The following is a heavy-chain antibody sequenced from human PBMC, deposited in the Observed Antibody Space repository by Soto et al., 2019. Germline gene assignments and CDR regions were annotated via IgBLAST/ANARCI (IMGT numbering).Heavy chain of an antibody. D-gene: IGHD1-26*01. J-gene: IGHJ5*02. CDR1: GYTFTGYY. CDR2: INPNSGGT. V-gene: IGHV1-2*02. CDR3: ARVGRYSGSFNWFDP. Sequence: ASVKVSCKASGYTFTGYYMHWVRQAPGQGLEWMGWINPNSGGTNYAQKFQGRVTMTRDKSISTAYLQWSSLKASDTAMYYCARVGRYSGSFNWFDPWGQGTLVTVSS.